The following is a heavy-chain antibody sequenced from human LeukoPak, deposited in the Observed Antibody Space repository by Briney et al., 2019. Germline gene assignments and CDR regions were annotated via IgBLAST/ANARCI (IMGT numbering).Heavy chain of an antibody. D-gene: IGHD6-6*01. J-gene: IGHJ4*02. V-gene: IGHV3-21*01. CDR2: ISSSSSYI. Sequence: GGSLRLSCAASGFTFSSYSMSWVRQAPGKGLEWVSSISSSSSYIYYADSVKGRFTISRGNAKNSLYLQMNSLRAEDTAVYYCARTLIAAIDYWGQGTLVTVSS. CDR1: GFTFSSYS. CDR3: ARTLIAAIDY.